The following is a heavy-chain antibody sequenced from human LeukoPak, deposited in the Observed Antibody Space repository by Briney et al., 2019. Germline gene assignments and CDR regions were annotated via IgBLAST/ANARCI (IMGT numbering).Heavy chain of an antibody. CDR3: AKSVQEFNYYDSSGWEY. Sequence: PGGSRRLSCAASGFTFSSYAMSWVRQAPGRGREWVSAISGSGGSTYYADSVKGRFTISRDNSKNTLSLQTNSLRAEDTAVYYCAKSVQEFNYYDSSGWEYWGQGTLVTVSS. CDR2: ISGSGGST. D-gene: IGHD3-22*01. CDR1: GFTFSSYA. V-gene: IGHV3-23*01. J-gene: IGHJ4*02.